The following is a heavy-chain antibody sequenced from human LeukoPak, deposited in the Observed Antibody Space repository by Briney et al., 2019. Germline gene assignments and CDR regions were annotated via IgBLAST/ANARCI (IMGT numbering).Heavy chain of an antibody. CDR1: GGSISSYY. CDR3: ARAGGSYYRDAFDI. D-gene: IGHD1-26*01. CDR2: IYYSGST. Sequence: SETLSLTSTVSGGSISSYYWSWIRQPPGKGLEWIGYIYYSGSTNYNPSLKSRVTISVDTSKNQFSLKLSSVTAADTAVYYCARAGGSYYRDAFDIWGQGTMVTVSS. V-gene: IGHV4-59*01. J-gene: IGHJ3*02.